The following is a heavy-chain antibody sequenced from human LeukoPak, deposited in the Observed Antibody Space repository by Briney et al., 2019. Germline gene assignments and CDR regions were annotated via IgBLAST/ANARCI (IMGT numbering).Heavy chain of an antibody. J-gene: IGHJ4*02. D-gene: IGHD5-18*01. Sequence: SETLSLTCAVYGGSFSGYYWSWIRQPPGKGLEWIGEINHSGSTNYNPSLKSRVTISVDTSKSQFSLKLSSVTAADTAVYYCARGRPGYSYGSAFDYWGQGTLVTVSS. V-gene: IGHV4-34*01. CDR2: INHSGST. CDR3: ARGRPGYSYGSAFDY. CDR1: GGSFSGYY.